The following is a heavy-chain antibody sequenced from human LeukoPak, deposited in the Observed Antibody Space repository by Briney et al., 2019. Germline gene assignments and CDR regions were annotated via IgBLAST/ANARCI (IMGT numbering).Heavy chain of an antibody. Sequence: GASVKVSCKTSGYTFTSYNLHWVRQAPGQRLEWMGIIKPSGDHTNYAQKFQDRVTMTRDTSISTAYMELSRLRSDDTAVYYCARDNTAMVSSYLAFDIWGQGTMVTVSS. CDR1: GYTFTSYN. CDR3: ARDNTAMVSSYLAFDI. D-gene: IGHD5-18*01. CDR2: IKPSGDHT. V-gene: IGHV1-46*01. J-gene: IGHJ3*02.